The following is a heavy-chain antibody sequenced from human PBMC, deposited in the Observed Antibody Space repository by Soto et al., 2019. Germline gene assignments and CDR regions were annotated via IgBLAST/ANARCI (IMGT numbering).Heavy chain of an antibody. J-gene: IGHJ3*02. V-gene: IGHV3-30*18. CDR2: ISYDGSNK. CDR1: GFTFSSYG. CDR3: ANLINGLRSGRSFDI. D-gene: IGHD4-17*01. Sequence: QVQLVESGGGVVQPGRSLRLSCAASGFTFSSYGMHWVRQAPGKGLEWVAVISYDGSNKYYADSVKGRFTISRDNSKNTLYLQMNSLRAEDTAVYYCANLINGLRSGRSFDIWGQWTMVTVSS.